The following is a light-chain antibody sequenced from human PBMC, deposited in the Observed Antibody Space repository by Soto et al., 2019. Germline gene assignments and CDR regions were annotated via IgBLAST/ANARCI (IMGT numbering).Light chain of an antibody. Sequence: QSALTQPRSVSGSPGQSITISCSGTIRDIGGYNFISWYQQHPGAAPKIIIYNVSKRPSWVPDRCSGSTSGNTASLTISGLQSEDDAFYYCCSYAGSKTLAFGGGTKLTVL. CDR3: CSYAGSKTLA. CDR2: NVS. CDR1: IRDIGGYNF. J-gene: IGLJ2*01. V-gene: IGLV2-11*01.